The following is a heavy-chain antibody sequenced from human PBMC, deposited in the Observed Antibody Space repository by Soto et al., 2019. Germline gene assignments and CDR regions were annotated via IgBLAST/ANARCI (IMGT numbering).Heavy chain of an antibody. J-gene: IGHJ6*02. D-gene: IGHD5-12*01. V-gene: IGHV3-21*01. CDR1: GFTFSSYS. Sequence: GGSLILSCAASGFTFSSYSMNWVRQAPGKGLEWVSSISSSSSYIYYADSVKGRFTISRGNAKNSLYLQMNSLRAEDTAVYYCARDGYSGYDFHTDYYYYGMDVWGQGTTVTVSS. CDR3: ARDGYSGYDFHTDYYYYGMDV. CDR2: ISSSSSYI.